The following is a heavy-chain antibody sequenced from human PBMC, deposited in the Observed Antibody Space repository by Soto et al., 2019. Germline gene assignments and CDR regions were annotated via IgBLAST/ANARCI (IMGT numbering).Heavy chain of an antibody. CDR2: ISYDGSNK. J-gene: IGHJ4*02. CDR1: GFTFSSYA. Sequence: QVPLVESGGGVVQPGRSLRLSCAASGFTFSSYAMHWVRQAPGKGLEWVAVISYDGSNKYYADSVKGRFTISRDNSKNTLYLQMNSLRAEDTAVYYCARGSYSSSFLPIDYWGQGTLVTVSS. V-gene: IGHV3-30-3*01. D-gene: IGHD6-6*01. CDR3: ARGSYSSSFLPIDY.